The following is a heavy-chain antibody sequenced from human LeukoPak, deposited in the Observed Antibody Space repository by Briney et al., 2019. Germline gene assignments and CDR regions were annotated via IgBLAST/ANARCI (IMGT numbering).Heavy chain of an antibody. V-gene: IGHV4-34*01. J-gene: IGHJ3*02. CDR1: GGSFSGYY. CDR2: INHSGST. Sequence: SETLSLTCAVYGGSFSGYYWSWVRQPPGEGLEWIGEINHSGSTNYNPSLKSRVTISVDTSKNQFSLKLSSVTAADTAVYYCARGSGSGGSRRAFDIWGQGTMVTVSS. D-gene: IGHD2-15*01. CDR3: ARGSGSGGSRRAFDI.